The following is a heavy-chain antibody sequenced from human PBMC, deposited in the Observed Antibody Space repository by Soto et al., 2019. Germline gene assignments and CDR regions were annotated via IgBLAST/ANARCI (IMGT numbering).Heavy chain of an antibody. CDR2: IFSNDEK. D-gene: IGHD3-10*01. CDR1: GFSLSNTRVG. V-gene: IGHV2-26*01. J-gene: IGHJ6*02. Sequence: QVTLKESGPVLVKPTETLTLTCTVSGFSLSNTRVGVSWIRQPPGKALEWLAHIFSNDEKSYSTSLKSRLTISKDTAKSQVVLTMTNMDPLDTATYYCARMVITLVRGVNYYGMDVWGQGTTVTVSS. CDR3: ARMVITLVRGVNYYGMDV.